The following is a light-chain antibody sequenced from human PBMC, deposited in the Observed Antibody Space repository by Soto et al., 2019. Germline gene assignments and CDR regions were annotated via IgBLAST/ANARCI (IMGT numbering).Light chain of an antibody. V-gene: IGKV3-20*01. CDR1: QSVSSSY. CDR3: QLSDSSCT. Sequence: LPPRSVPLSQLEKATLSVRASQSVSSSYLAWYQQKPGQAPRLLIYGASSRATGIPDRFSGGWSGTDFPLTISRLQTDDFATYYRQLSDSSCTFGQGTRLDIK. CDR2: GAS. J-gene: IGKJ5*01.